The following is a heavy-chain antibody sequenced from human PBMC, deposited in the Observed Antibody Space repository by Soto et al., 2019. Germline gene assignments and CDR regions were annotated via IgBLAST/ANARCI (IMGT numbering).Heavy chain of an antibody. Sequence: ASVKVSCKASGYTFTSYGISWVRQAPGQGLEWMGWINPNSGGTNYAQKFQGRVTMTRDTSISTAYMELSRLRSDDTAVYYCARDYSSWYGSYYFDYWGQGTLVTVSS. CDR1: GYTFTSYG. CDR2: INPNSGGT. D-gene: IGHD6-13*01. CDR3: ARDYSSWYGSYYFDY. J-gene: IGHJ4*02. V-gene: IGHV1-2*02.